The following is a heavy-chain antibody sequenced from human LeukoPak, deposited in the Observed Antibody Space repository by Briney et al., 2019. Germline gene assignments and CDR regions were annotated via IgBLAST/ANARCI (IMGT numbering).Heavy chain of an antibody. J-gene: IGHJ4*02. CDR2: ISRSGTII. Sequence: GGSLRLSCAASGFTFSGYEMNWVRQAPGKGLEWVSYISRSGTIISYADSVEDRFTISRDNAKNSLYLQMNSLRAEDTAVYYCARERDDYYFDYWGQGTLVTVSS. D-gene: IGHD3-3*01. V-gene: IGHV3-48*03. CDR3: ARERDDYYFDY. CDR1: GFTFSGYE.